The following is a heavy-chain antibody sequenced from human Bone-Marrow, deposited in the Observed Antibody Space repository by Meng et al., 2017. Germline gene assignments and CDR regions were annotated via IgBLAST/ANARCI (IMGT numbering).Heavy chain of an antibody. D-gene: IGHD4-23*01. CDR1: GGSFSGYY. Sequence: QVQLQQWSAGLLKPSETMSLTCAVYGGSFSGYYWSWIRQPPGKGLEWIGEINHSGSTNYNPSLKSRVTISVDTSKNQFSLKLSSVTAADTAVYYCARISVYGGLDYWGQGTLVTVSS. V-gene: IGHV4-34*01. J-gene: IGHJ4*02. CDR2: INHSGST. CDR3: ARISVYGGLDY.